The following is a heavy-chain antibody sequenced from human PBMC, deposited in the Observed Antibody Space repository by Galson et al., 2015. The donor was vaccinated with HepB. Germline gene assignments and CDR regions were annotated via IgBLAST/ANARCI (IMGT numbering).Heavy chain of an antibody. CDR1: EFILSMYW. J-gene: IGHJ4*02. CDR3: ASRTRFRTGSGPEDY. CDR2: ISGNSAYI. D-gene: IGHD1/OR15-1a*01. V-gene: IGHV3-21*01. Sequence: SLRLSCAASEFILSMYWMNWVRQAPGQGLQWVSAISGNSAYIYYADSVKGRFTISRDNAKNSLYLQMNSLRAEDTAIYYCASRTRFRTGSGPEDYWGQGTLVTVSS.